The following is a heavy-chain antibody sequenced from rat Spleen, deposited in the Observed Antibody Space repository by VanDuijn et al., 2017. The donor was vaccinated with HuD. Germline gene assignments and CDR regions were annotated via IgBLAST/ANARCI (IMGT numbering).Heavy chain of an antibody. CDR3: ARSFYGYNYDHFDY. V-gene: IGHV2-30*01. J-gene: IGHJ2*01. D-gene: IGHD1-9*01. CDR2: IWTDGST. CDR1: GFSLISYA. Sequence: QVQLKESGPGLVQSSQTLSLSCTVSGFSLISYAVNWVRQPPGKGLEWMGIIWTDGSTAYNSALKSRLSISRDTSKSQVFLKMNSLQTEDIATYYCARSFYGYNYDHFDYWGQGVMVTVSS.